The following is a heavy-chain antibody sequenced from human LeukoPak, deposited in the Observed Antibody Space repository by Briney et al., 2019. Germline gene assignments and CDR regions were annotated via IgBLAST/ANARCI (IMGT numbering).Heavy chain of an antibody. Sequence: SETLSLTCTVSGGSISSYYWSCIRQPPGKGLEWIGYIYYSGSTNYNPSLKSQVTISVDTSKNQFSLKLSSVTAADTAVYYCARDRRWLPREFYAFDIWGQGTMVTVSS. CDR3: ARDRRWLPREFYAFDI. J-gene: IGHJ3*02. D-gene: IGHD5-24*01. V-gene: IGHV4-59*01. CDR1: GGSISSYY. CDR2: IYYSGST.